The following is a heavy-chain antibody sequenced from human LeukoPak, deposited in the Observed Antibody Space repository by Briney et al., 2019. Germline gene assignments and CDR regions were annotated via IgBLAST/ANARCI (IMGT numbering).Heavy chain of an antibody. J-gene: IGHJ5*02. V-gene: IGHV4-59*01. Sequence: SETLSLTCTVSGGSISGYYWSWIAQPPGKGLEWIGYIYYSGSTNYNPSLKSRVTISVDTSKNQFSLKLSSVTAADTAVYYCARGCSAGTPHNWFDPWGQGTLVTVSS. CDR1: GGSISGYY. CDR3: ARGCSAGTPHNWFDP. D-gene: IGHD6-13*01. CDR2: IYYSGST.